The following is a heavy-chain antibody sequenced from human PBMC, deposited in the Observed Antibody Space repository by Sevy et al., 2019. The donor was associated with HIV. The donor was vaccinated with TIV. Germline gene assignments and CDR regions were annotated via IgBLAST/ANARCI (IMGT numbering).Heavy chain of an antibody. CDR2: IYSGGST. V-gene: IGHV3-53*01. J-gene: IGHJ4*02. Sequence: GGSLRLSCAASGFTVSSNYMSWVRQAPGKGLEWVSVIYSGGSTYYADSVKGRFTISRDNSKNTLYLQMNSLGAEDTAVYYCARVNSGSYYWGMYFDYWGQGTLVTVSS. D-gene: IGHD3-10*01. CDR1: GFTVSSNY. CDR3: ARVNSGSYYWGMYFDY.